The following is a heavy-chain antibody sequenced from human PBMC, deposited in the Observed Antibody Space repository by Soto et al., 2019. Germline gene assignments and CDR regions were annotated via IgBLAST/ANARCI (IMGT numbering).Heavy chain of an antibody. CDR2: ISYDGSNK. D-gene: IGHD4-17*01. CDR3: ARSPSGGTPTVVYGMDV. V-gene: IGHV3-30-3*01. J-gene: IGHJ6*02. CDR1: GFTFSSYA. Sequence: QVQLVESGGGVVQPGRSLRLSCAASGFTFSSYAMHWVRQAPGKGLEWVAVISYDGSNKYYADSVKGRFTISRDNSKNTLYLQMNSLRAEDTAVYYCARSPSGGTPTVVYGMDVWGQGTTVTVSS.